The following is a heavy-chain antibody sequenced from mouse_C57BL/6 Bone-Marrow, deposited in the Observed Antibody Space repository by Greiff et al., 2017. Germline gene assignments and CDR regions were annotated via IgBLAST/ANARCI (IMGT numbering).Heavy chain of an antibody. V-gene: IGHV5-17*01. D-gene: IGHD2-2*01. CDR1: GFTFSAYG. CDR2: ISSGSSNI. CDR3: ARRLWFFDY. Sequence: EVKLMESGGGLVKPGGSLKLSCAASGFTFSAYGMHWVRQAPEKGLEWVAYISSGSSNISYADTVKGLFTISRDNAKNTLFLQMTRLRSEDTAMYYCARRLWFFDYWGQGTTLTVSS. J-gene: IGHJ2*01.